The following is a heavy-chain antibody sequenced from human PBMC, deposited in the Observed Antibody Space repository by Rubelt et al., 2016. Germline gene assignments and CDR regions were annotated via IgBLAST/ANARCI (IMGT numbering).Heavy chain of an antibody. J-gene: IGHJ4*02. CDR1: GGSFSGYY. CDR2: NYYRGST. Sequence: QVQLQQWGAGLLKPSETLSLTCAVYGGSFSGYYWSWIRKPPGKGLEWIGYNYYRGSTNYNPSLKVRGTISVETSKNQFSLKLSSVTAADTAVYYCARNSRDGYNLDYWGQGTLVTVSS. D-gene: IGHD5-24*01. CDR3: ARNSRDGYNLDY. V-gene: IGHV4-34*11.